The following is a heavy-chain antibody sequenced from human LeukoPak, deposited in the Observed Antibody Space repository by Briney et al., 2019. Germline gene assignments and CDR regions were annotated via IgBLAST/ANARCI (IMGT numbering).Heavy chain of an antibody. CDR3: ARVSWFDELPNY. Sequence: SVTVSCKASGGTFSSYAISWVRQAPGQGLEWMGGIIPIFGTANYAQKLQGRVTITADKSTSTAYMELSRLRSDDTAVYYCARVSWFDELPNYWGQGTLVSVSS. V-gene: IGHV1-69*06. D-gene: IGHD3-10*01. CDR1: GGTFSSYA. J-gene: IGHJ4*02. CDR2: IIPIFGTA.